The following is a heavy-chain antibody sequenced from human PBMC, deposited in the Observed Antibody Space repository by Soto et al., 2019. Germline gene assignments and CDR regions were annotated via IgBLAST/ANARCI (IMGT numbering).Heavy chain of an antibody. D-gene: IGHD6-19*01. CDR2: IYYSGST. CDR3: TRDASDSSGWFDY. J-gene: IGHJ4*02. V-gene: IGHV4-59*01. Sequence: SETLSLTCTVSGGSISSYYWSWIRQPPGKGLEWIGYIYYSGSTNYNPSLKSRVTISVDTSKNQFSLKLSSVTAADTAVYYCTRDASDSSGWFDYWGQGTLVTVSS. CDR1: GGSISSYY.